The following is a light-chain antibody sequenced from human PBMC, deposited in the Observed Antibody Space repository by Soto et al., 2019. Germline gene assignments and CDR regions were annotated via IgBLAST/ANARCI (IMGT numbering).Light chain of an antibody. V-gene: IGKV3-15*01. CDR3: QQYHNWPWT. Sequence: EIVMTQSPATLSVSPGERATLFCRASQSVSSNLAWFQQKPGQAPRLLMYGASTRATGIPARLSGSGSGTEFTLTISSLQSEDFAVYYCQQYHNWPWTFGQGTKVDIK. CDR1: QSVSSN. J-gene: IGKJ1*01. CDR2: GAS.